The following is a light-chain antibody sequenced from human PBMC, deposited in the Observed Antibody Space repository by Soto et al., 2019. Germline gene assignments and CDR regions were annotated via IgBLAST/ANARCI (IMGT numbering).Light chain of an antibody. J-gene: IGKJ1*01. CDR1: QIIDTW. V-gene: IGKV1-5*03. CDR3: QQYETYSPWT. CDR2: KAS. Sequence: DIQMTQSPSSLSASVGDRIPIPCRASQIIDTWLAWYQQKPRKAPKLLIYKASSLENGVPSRFSGSGSGTEFTLTISSLQPDDFATYYCQQYETYSPWTFGQGTKVDI.